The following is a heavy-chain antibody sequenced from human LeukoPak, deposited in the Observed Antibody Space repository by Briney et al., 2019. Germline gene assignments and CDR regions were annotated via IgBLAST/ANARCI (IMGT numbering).Heavy chain of an antibody. J-gene: IGHJ5*02. D-gene: IGHD6-19*01. CDR1: GFTFSSSA. V-gene: IGHV3-23*01. Sequence: GGSLRLSCAASGFTFSSSAMSWVRQAPGKGLEWVSAISNNGGYTYYADSVQGRFTISRDNSKSTLCLQMNSLRAEDTAVYYCARALAVAGTGGFDPWGQGTLVTVSS. CDR2: ISNNGGYT. CDR3: ARALAVAGTGGFDP.